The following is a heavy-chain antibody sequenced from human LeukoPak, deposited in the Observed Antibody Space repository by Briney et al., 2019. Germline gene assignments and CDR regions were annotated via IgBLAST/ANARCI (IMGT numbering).Heavy chain of an antibody. J-gene: IGHJ4*02. CDR3: ARVVAAGDDY. CDR2: ISGSGGST. Sequence: GGSLRLSCAASGFTFSSYAMSWVRQAPGKGLEWVSAISGSGGSTYYADSVKGRFTISRDNAKNSLYLQMNSLRAEDTAVYYCARVVAAGDDYWGQGTLVTVSS. CDR1: GFTFSSYA. D-gene: IGHD6-13*01. V-gene: IGHV3-23*01.